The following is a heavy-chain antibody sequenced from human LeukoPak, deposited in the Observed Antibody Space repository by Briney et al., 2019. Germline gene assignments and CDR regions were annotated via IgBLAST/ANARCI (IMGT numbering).Heavy chain of an antibody. CDR2: ISDGGGSR. Sequence: RGSLRLSCAVSGITLSNYGMSWARQAPGKGLEWVAGISDGGGSRNYADSVKGRFTISRDNPKNTLYLQMNSLRAEDTAVYFCAKRGVVIRAVIIVGFHKEAYYFDYWGQGALVTVSS. CDR1: GITLSNYG. D-gene: IGHD3-10*01. J-gene: IGHJ4*02. CDR3: AKRGVVIRAVIIVGFHKEAYYFDY. V-gene: IGHV3-23*01.